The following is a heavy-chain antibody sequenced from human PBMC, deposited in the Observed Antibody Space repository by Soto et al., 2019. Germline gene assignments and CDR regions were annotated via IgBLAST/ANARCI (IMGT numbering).Heavy chain of an antibody. J-gene: IGHJ4*02. CDR2: INTDGSVA. Sequence: EVQLVDSGGGLVQPGDSLRLSCAASGLTFRSYWLHWVRQAPGKGLVWVSRINTDGSVAMYVDSVKGRFTISRDNAKNTLYLHINSLRAEDTAVYYCVRDRQLWRLDSWVQGTRVTV. D-gene: IGHD2-21*01. CDR3: VRDRQLWRLDS. CDR1: GLTFRSYW. V-gene: IGHV3-74*03.